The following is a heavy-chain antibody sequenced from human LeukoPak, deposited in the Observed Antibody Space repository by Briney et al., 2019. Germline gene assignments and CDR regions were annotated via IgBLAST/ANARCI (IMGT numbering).Heavy chain of an antibody. Sequence: PGGSLRLSCAASGFNFSAYAIHWDRQAPGKGLEYVSVVTNNGDTTYYANSVKGRFTISRDNSKSTLFLQMDSLRGEDMGVYYCARGHPYNYGSNYMDVWGSGTTVTVS. CDR2: VTNNGDTT. CDR3: ARGHPYNYGSNYMDV. V-gene: IGHV3-64*01. D-gene: IGHD3-10*01. J-gene: IGHJ6*03. CDR1: GFNFSAYA.